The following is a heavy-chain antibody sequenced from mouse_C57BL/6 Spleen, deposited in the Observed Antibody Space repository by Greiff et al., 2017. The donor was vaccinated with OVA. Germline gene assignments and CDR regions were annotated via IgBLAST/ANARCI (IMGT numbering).Heavy chain of an antibody. D-gene: IGHD1-1*01. CDR3: ARDLGDRYGSSYWYFDV. V-gene: IGHV5-16*01. CDR1: GFTFSDYY. CDR2: INYDGSST. J-gene: IGHJ1*03. Sequence: EVKLMESEGGLVQPGSSMKLSCTASGFTFSDYYMAWVRQVPEKGLEWVANINYDGSSTYYLDSLKSRFIISRDNAKNILYLQMSSLKSEDTATYYCARDLGDRYGSSYWYFDVWGTGTTVTVSS.